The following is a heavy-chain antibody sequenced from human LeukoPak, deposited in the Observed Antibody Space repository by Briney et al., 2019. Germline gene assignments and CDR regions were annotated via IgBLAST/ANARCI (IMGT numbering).Heavy chain of an antibody. Sequence: TSETLSLTCTVSGVSISSYYWSWLRQPAGKGLEWLGRIYTSGSTNYNPSLKSRVTMSVDTSKNQFSLKLSSVTAADTAVYYCARGRLVSGGSGNWFDPWGQGTLVTVSS. J-gene: IGHJ5*02. D-gene: IGHD2-15*01. CDR3: ARGRLVSGGSGNWFDP. CDR2: IYTSGST. V-gene: IGHV4-4*07. CDR1: GVSISSYY.